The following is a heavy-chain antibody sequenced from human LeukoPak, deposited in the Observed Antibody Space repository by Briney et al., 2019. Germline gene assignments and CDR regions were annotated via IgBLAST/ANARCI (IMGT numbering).Heavy chain of an antibody. CDR3: ARVYGDYR. CDR1: GFTFSSYW. V-gene: IGHV3-74*01. CDR2: NNSDGSST. J-gene: IGHJ5*02. D-gene: IGHD4-17*01. Sequence: PGGSLRLSCAASGFTFSSYWMHWVRQAPGKGLVWVSRNNSDGSSTSYADSVKGRFTISRDNAKNTLYLQMNSLRAEDTAVYYCARVYGDYRWGQGTLVTVSS.